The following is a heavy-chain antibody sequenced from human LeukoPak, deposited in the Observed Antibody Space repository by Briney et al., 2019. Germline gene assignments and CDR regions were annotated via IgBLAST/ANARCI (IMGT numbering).Heavy chain of an antibody. J-gene: IGHJ3*02. V-gene: IGHV4-34*01. CDR1: GGSFSGYY. Sequence: PSETLSLTCAVYGGSFSGYYWSWIRQPPGKGLEWIGEINHSGSTNYNPSLKSRVTISVDTSKNQFSLKLSSVTAADTAVYYCARDRDSSGWAFDIWGQGTMVTVSS. CDR3: ARDRDSSGWAFDI. D-gene: IGHD6-19*01. CDR2: INHSGST.